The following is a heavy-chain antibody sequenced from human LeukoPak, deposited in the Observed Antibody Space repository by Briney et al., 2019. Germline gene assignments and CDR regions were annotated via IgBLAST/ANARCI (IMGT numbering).Heavy chain of an antibody. CDR2: FHTDGGT. Sequence: QPGGSLSLSCAASGFTFSSYDMHWVRQAPGKGLEWVSAFHTDGGTYYLDSVKGRFTISREDAKNSLYLQMNTLRAGDTAVYYCARGSGPGVTTIDSWGQGTLVIVSS. V-gene: IGHV3-13*01. CDR3: ARGSGPGVTTIDS. D-gene: IGHD4-17*01. J-gene: IGHJ4*02. CDR1: GFTFSSYD.